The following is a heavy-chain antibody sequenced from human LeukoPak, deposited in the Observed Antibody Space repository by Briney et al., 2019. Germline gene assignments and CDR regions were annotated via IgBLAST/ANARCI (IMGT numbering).Heavy chain of an antibody. J-gene: IGHJ3*01. CDR1: GSTVKRNY. CDR2: IYSGGDT. D-gene: IGHD3-22*01. CDR3: ARLDDSNSRRPENDASDV. V-gene: IGHV3-66*02. Sequence: GGSLRLSCAASGSTVKRNYMSWARQAPGKGLEWVSVIYSGGDTYYADSVKGRFTISRDNSKNTVNLQMNNLRPEDTAVYYCARLDDSNSRRPENDASDVWGQGTTVIVSS.